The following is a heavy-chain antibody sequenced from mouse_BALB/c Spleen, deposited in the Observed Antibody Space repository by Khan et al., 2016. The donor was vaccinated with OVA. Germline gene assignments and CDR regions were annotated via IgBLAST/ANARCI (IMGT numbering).Heavy chain of an antibody. Sequence: QIQLVQSGPELKKPGETVQISCKTSGFTFTNYGMNWVKRAPGKGLKWMGGINTYTGEPTFADDFKGRFAFSLETSASTAYLQINSLKNEDTATXFCARVGYNGTMDCWGQGTSVTVSS. D-gene: IGHD2-14*01. J-gene: IGHJ4*01. CDR2: INTYTGEP. V-gene: IGHV9-3-1*01. CDR1: GFTFTNYG. CDR3: ARVGYNGTMDC.